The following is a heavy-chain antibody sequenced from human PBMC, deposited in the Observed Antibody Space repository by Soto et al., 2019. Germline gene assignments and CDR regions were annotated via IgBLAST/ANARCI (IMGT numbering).Heavy chain of an antibody. J-gene: IGHJ5*02. D-gene: IGHD3-10*01. V-gene: IGHV4-34*01. CDR1: GGSFSGYY. Sequence: SETLSLTCAVYGGSFSGYYWSWIRQPPGKGLEWIGEINHSGSTNYNPSLKSRVAISVDTSKNQFSLKLSSVTAADTAVYYCARNVLLWFGLDPWGQGTLVTVSS. CDR2: INHSGST. CDR3: ARNVLLWFGLDP.